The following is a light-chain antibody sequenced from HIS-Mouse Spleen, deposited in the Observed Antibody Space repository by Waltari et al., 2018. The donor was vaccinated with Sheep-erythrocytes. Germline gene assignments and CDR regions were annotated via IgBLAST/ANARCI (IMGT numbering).Light chain of an antibody. CDR3: QAWDSSTAV. V-gene: IGLV3-1*01. J-gene: IGLJ2*01. CDR2: PDS. CDR1: KLGAKY. Sequence: SYELTQPPSVSVSPGQTASISCSGDKLGAKYACWYQQKQGQSPVLVIYPDSTRPSGIPERFSGSNSGKTATLTISGTQAMDEADYYCQAWDSSTAVFGGGTKLTVL.